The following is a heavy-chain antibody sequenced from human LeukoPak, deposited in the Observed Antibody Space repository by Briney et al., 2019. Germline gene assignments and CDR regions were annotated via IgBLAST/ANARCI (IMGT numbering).Heavy chain of an antibody. V-gene: IGHV1-18*01. D-gene: IGHD5-18*01. CDR3: ARTAPTAWIQLWLSPLDYYYGMDV. Sequence: RASVKVSCKASGYTFTSYGISWVRQAPGQGLEWMGWISAYNGNTNYAQKLQGRVTMTTDTSTSTAYMELRSLRSDDTAVYYCARTAPTAWIQLWLSPLDYYYGMDVWGQGTTVTVSS. J-gene: IGHJ6*02. CDR1: GYTFTSYG. CDR2: ISAYNGNT.